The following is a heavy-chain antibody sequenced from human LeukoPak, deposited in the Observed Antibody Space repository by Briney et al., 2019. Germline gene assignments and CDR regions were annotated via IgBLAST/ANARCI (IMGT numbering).Heavy chain of an antibody. V-gene: IGHV3-21*01. CDR3: ARGVTPDPYNWFDP. D-gene: IGHD4-23*01. CDR1: GITFSSYG. Sequence: PGRSLRLSCVASGITFSSYGMHWVRQAPGKGLEWVSSISSSSSYIYYADSVKGRFTISRDNAKNSLYLQMNSLRAEDTAVYYCARGVTPDPYNWFDPWGQGTLVTVSS. CDR2: ISSSSSYI. J-gene: IGHJ5*02.